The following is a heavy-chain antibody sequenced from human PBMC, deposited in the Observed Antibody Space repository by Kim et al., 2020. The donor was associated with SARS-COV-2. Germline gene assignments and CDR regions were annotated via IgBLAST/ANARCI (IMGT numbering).Heavy chain of an antibody. J-gene: IGHJ4*02. V-gene: IGHV4-39*01. CDR3: ARVQWLVHGSFDY. D-gene: IGHD6-19*01. Sequence: YNPTLTSRVPISVDTSRNQCSRKLSSVTAADTAVYYCARVQWLVHGSFDYWGQGTLVTVSS.